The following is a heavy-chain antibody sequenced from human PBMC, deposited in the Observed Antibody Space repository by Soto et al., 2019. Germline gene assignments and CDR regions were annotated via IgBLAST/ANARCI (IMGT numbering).Heavy chain of an antibody. CDR3: ARDGESATAGFDP. V-gene: IGHV1-69*12. J-gene: IGHJ5*02. CDR1: GGTFSSYP. CDR2: IMPFFGTA. Sequence: QVQLVQSGAEVKKPGSSVKVSCKASGGTFSSYPISWVRQAPGQGLEWMGGIMPFFGTANHEQKFQGRVTSTAAESKSTAYMELSSLRSEDTAVYYCARDGESATAGFDPWGQGTLVTVPS.